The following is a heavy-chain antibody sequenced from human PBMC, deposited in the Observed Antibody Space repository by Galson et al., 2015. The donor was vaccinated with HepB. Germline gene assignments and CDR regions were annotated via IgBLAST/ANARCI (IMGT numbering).Heavy chain of an antibody. V-gene: IGHV1-46*03. D-gene: IGHD6-6*01. CDR3: ASSRRVRDYYYGMDV. J-gene: IGHJ6*02. CDR2: INPSGGST. Sequence: SVKVSCKASGYTFTSYYMHWVRQAPGQGLEWMGIINPSGGSTSYAQKFQGRVTMTRDTSTSTVYMELSSLRSEDTAVYYCASSRRVRDYYYGMDVWGQGTTVTVSS. CDR1: GYTFTSYY.